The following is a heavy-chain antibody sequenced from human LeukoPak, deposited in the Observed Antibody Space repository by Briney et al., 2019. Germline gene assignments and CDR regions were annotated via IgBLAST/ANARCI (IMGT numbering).Heavy chain of an antibody. V-gene: IGHV1-2*02. D-gene: IGHD3-22*01. J-gene: IGHJ3*02. CDR3: GRDYYDSSGDGGFDI. CDR1: GYTFSSYG. CDR2: INPNNGDT. Sequence: ASLKVSCKTSGYTFSSYGISWLRQAPGQGLEWMGWINPNNGDTNYAQRFQARVTMTRDTSINTAYMELSRLRSDDTAVYYCGRDYYDSSGDGGFDIWGQGTMVTVSS.